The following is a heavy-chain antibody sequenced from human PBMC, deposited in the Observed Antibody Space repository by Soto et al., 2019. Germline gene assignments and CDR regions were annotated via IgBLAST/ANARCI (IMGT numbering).Heavy chain of an antibody. D-gene: IGHD5-12*01. CDR3: ARSRYSGYDSLDY. Sequence: PSETLSLTCTVSGGSISSYYWSWIRQPPGKGLEWIGYIYYSGSTNYNPSIKSRVTKTVDTSKNHFSLKLSFVTAADTAVYYCARSRYSGYDSLDYWGQGTLVTVSS. CDR2: IYYSGST. J-gene: IGHJ4*02. V-gene: IGHV4-59*08. CDR1: GGSISSYY.